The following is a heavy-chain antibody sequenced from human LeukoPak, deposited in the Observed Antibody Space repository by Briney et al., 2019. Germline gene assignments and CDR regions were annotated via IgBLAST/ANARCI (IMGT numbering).Heavy chain of an antibody. CDR3: ARNNYWGSKCSGYDPCAY. CDR2: ISAYNGNT. Sequence: ASVKVSCKASGYTFTSYGISWVRQAPGQGLEWMGWISAYNGNTNYARKLQGKITFNTNPSKSTAYMGLRSLRSDDTAVYYCARNNYWGSKCSGYDPCAYWGEGSLVTVSS. J-gene: IGHJ4*02. V-gene: IGHV1-18*01. D-gene: IGHD5-12*01. CDR1: GYTFTSYG.